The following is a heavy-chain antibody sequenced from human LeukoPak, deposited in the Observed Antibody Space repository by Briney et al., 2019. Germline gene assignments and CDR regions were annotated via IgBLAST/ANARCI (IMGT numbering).Heavy chain of an antibody. CDR3: ARDRDVLRFLEWLYYDAFDI. Sequence: GASVKVSCKTSGGTFNNSAISWVRQAPGQGLEWLGGIMPLFGTAGYAQKFQGRVTITKDESTRTVYLELTSLTSDDTAVYYCARDRDVLRFLEWLYYDAFDIWGQGTMVTVSS. V-gene: IGHV1-69*05. D-gene: IGHD3-3*01. J-gene: IGHJ3*02. CDR2: IMPLFGTA. CDR1: GGTFNNSA.